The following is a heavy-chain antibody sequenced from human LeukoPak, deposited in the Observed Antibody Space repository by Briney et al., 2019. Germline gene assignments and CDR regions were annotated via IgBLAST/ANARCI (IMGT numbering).Heavy chain of an antibody. V-gene: IGHV3-21*01. Sequence: LGGSLRLSCAASGFTFSSYSMNWVRQAPGKGLEWVSSISSSSSYIYYADSVKGRFTISRDNAKNSLYLQMNSLRAEDTAVYYCARDFGYGYSFDYWGQGTLVTVSS. CDR1: GFTFSSYS. D-gene: IGHD5-18*01. CDR2: ISSSSSYI. CDR3: ARDFGYGYSFDY. J-gene: IGHJ4*02.